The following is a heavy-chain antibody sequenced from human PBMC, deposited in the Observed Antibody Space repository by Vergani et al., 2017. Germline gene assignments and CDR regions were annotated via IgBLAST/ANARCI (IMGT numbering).Heavy chain of an antibody. J-gene: IGHJ6*02. CDR1: GFTFSSYA. CDR2: ISSNGGST. CDR3: VKDEGKGGYYDSSGYYYRYYYYGMDV. D-gene: IGHD3-22*01. Sequence: EVQLVESGGGLVQPGGSLRLSCSASGFTFSSYAMHWVRQAPGKGLEYVSAISSNGGSTYYADSVKGRFTISRDNSKNTMYLQMSSLRAEDTAVYYCVKDEGKGGYYDSSGYYYRYYYYGMDVWGQGTTVTVSS. V-gene: IGHV3-64D*06.